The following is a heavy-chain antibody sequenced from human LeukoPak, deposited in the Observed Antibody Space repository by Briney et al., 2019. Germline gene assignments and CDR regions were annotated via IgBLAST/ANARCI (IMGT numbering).Heavy chain of an antibody. J-gene: IGHJ4*02. V-gene: IGHV4-30-4*01. CDR3: ARLIAADNYFDY. CDR2: IYYSGST. Sequence: SETLSLTCTVSGGSISSGDYYWSWIRQPPGKGLEWFGYIYYSGSTYYNPSLTSRVTISVVTSKNQFSLKLSSVTAADTAVYYCARLIAADNYFDYWGQGTLVTVSS. D-gene: IGHD6-13*01. CDR1: GGSISSGDYY.